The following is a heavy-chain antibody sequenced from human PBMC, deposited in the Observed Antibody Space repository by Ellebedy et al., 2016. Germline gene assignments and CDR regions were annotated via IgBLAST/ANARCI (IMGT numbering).Heavy chain of an antibody. V-gene: IGHV1-8*01. CDR1: GYTFTSYD. CDR2: MNPNSGNT. J-gene: IGHJ4*02. D-gene: IGHD3-10*01. CDR3: ARDEMVRAPEGY. Sequence: ASVKVSXKASGYTFTSYDINWVRQATGQGLEWMGWMNPNSGNTGYAQKFQGRVTMTRNTSISTAYMELSSLRSEDTAVNYCARDEMVRAPEGYWGQGTLVTVSS.